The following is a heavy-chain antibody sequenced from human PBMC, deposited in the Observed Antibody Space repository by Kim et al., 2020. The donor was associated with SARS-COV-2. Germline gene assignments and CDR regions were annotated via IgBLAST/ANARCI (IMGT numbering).Heavy chain of an antibody. CDR1: GFTFSSYA. Sequence: GGSLRLSCAASGFTFSSYAMHWVRQAPGKGLEWVAVISYDGSNKYYADSVKGRFTISRDNSKNTLYLQMNSLRAEDTAVYYCARGGAARQYYFDYLGQGT. J-gene: IGHJ4*02. CDR2: ISYDGSNK. V-gene: IGHV3-30-3*01. CDR3: ARGGAARQYYFDY. D-gene: IGHD6-6*01.